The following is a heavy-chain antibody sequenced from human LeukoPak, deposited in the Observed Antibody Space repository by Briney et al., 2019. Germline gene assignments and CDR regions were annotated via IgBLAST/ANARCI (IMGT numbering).Heavy chain of an antibody. J-gene: IGHJ4*02. D-gene: IGHD4-17*01. V-gene: IGHV4-30-2*01. Sequence: SETLPLTCAVSGGSISSGGYSWSWIRQPPGKGLEWIGYIYHSGSTYYNPSLKSRVTISVDRSKNQFSLKLSSVTAADTAVYYCARFETVTAYFDYWGQGTLVTVSS. CDR3: ARFETVTAYFDY. CDR2: IYHSGST. CDR1: GGSISSGGYS.